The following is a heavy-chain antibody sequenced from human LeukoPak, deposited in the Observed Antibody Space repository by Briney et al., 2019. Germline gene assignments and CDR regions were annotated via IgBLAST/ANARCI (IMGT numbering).Heavy chain of an antibody. J-gene: IGHJ4*02. CDR3: ARQLVVVLPAEFDF. V-gene: IGHV4-39*01. D-gene: IGHD2-2*01. Sequence: SETLSLTCTVSGGSISSSSYYWGWIRQPPGKGLEGFGSIYYSGSTYYNPSLKSRVTISVDSSKNQFSLKLSSVTAADTAVYYCARQLVVVLPAEFDFWGQGTLVTVSS. CDR2: IYYSGST. CDR1: GGSISSSSYY.